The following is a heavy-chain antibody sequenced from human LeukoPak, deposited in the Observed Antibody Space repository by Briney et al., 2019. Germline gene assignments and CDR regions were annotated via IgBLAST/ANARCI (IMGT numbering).Heavy chain of an antibody. Sequence: SETLSLTCTVSGYSISSGYYWGWIRQPPGKGLEWIGSIYHSGNTYYNPSLKSRVTISVDKSKNQFSLKLSSVTAADTAVYYCARGNQLLPSEPFDYWGQGTLVTVSS. D-gene: IGHD2-15*01. CDR3: ARGNQLLPSEPFDY. CDR2: IYHSGNT. CDR1: GYSISSGYY. J-gene: IGHJ4*02. V-gene: IGHV4-38-2*02.